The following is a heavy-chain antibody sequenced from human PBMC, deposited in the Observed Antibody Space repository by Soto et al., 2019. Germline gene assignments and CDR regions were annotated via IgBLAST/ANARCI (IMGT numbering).Heavy chain of an antibody. D-gene: IGHD4-4*01. CDR2: ILHDGSAE. Sequence: LRLSCAASGFIFTSYGMHWVRQAPGKGLEWMALILHDGSAEYYADSVKGRFTISRDNSKNTLYLQMNSLTAEDTAVYYCARSRDGYSFYFYYGMDGWGRGTTVTVSS. V-gene: IGHV3-30*03. CDR3: ARSRDGYSFYFYYGMDG. J-gene: IGHJ6*02. CDR1: GFIFTSYG.